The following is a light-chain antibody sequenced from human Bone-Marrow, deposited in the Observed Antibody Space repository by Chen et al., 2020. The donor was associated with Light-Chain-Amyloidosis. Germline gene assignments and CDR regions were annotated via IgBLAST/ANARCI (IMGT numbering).Light chain of an antibody. CDR1: NIGSTS. CDR2: DDS. CDR3: QVWDRSSDRPV. J-gene: IGLJ3*02. V-gene: IGLV3-21*02. Sequence: SYVLTQQSSVSVAPGQTATIACGGNNIGSTSVHWYQQTPGQAPLLVVYDDSDRPSGIPERLSGSNSGNTATLTLSRVEAGDEADYYCQVWDRSSDRPVFGGGTKLTVL.